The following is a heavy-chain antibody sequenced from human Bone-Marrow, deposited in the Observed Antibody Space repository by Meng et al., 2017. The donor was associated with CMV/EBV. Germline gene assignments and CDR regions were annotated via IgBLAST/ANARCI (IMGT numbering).Heavy chain of an antibody. CDR2: INRGSTTI. CDR3: ARYARRYSGNYYYYYGMDV. Sequence: GESLKISCEASEITFSNYGMNWVRQAPGKGLEWVSYINRGSTTIYYADSVEGRFTVSRDNTKNSLFLQMNSLRAEDTAVYYCARYARRYSGNYYYYYGMDVWGQGTTVTVSS. CDR1: EITFSNYG. J-gene: IGHJ6*02. V-gene: IGHV3-48*04. D-gene: IGHD1-26*01.